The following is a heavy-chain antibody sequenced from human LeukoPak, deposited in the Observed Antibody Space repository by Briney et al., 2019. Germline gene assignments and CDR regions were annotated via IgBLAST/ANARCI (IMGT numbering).Heavy chain of an antibody. D-gene: IGHD1-1*01. CDR2: ISGSGGST. CDR3: AREGRTETYYFDY. Sequence: GGSLRLSCAASGFTFSSYAMSWVRQAPGKGLEWVSAISGSGGSTYYADSVKGRFTISRDNAKNSLYLQMNSLRAEDTAVYYCAREGRTETYYFDYWGQGTLVTVSS. CDR1: GFTFSSYA. J-gene: IGHJ4*02. V-gene: IGHV3-23*01.